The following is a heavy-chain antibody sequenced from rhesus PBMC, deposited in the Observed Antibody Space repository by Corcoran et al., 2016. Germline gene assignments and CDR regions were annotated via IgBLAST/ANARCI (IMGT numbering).Heavy chain of an antibody. D-gene: IGHD7-45*01. CDR3: ARHGLTGGFDY. J-gene: IGHJ4*01. CDR2: ISGSSGSI. Sequence: QVQLQESGPGLVKPSETLSLTCAVSGYSLSNGYYWGWIRQPPGKGLEYIGYISGSSGSIYDNPSLKSRVTISKDMSKNQFSLKLTAVTAADTAVYYCARHGLTGGFDYWGQGVLVTVSS. V-gene: IGHV4-99*01. CDR1: GYSLSNGYY.